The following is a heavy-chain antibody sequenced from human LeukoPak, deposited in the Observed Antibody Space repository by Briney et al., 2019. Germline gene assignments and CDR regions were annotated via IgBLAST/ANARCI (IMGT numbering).Heavy chain of an antibody. J-gene: IGHJ6*03. CDR3: ARDEVGDFWSGYYNCYYYYYMDV. Sequence: SETLSLTCTVSGGSISSSSYYWGWIRQPPGKGLEWIGSIYYSGSTYYNPSLKSRVTISVDTSKNQFSLKLSSVTAADTAVYYCARDEVGDFWSGYYNCYYYYYMDVWGKGTTVTVSS. V-gene: IGHV4-39*07. D-gene: IGHD3-3*01. CDR1: GGSISSSSYY. CDR2: IYYSGST.